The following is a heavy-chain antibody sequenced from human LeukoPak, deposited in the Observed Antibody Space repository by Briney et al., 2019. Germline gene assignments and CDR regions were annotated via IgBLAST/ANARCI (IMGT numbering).Heavy chain of an antibody. Sequence: SETLSLTCTVSGGSISRSPYYWGWIRQPPGKGLEWIGSIYYSGSTYYNPSVKSRVTISVDTSKNQFSLKLSSVTAADTAVYYCARDLATMGKFSFGYWGQGTLVTVSS. CDR2: IYYSGST. V-gene: IGHV4-39*02. CDR3: ARDLATMGKFSFGY. J-gene: IGHJ4*02. CDR1: GGSISRSPYY. D-gene: IGHD4/OR15-4a*01.